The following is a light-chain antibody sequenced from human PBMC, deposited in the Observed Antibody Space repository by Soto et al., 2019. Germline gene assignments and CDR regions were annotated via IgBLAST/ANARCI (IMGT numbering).Light chain of an antibody. J-gene: IGKJ5*01. CDR3: QQRNIWPPVT. CDR2: AAS. Sequence: EIVMAQSPGALSLSPAEGSTLSCRASQSVSSNLAWYQQKPGQAPRLLIYAASNRATGIPARFSGSGSGTDFTLTISSLEPEDSAVYYCQQRNIWPPVTFGQGTRLEIK. V-gene: IGKV3-11*01. CDR1: QSVSSN.